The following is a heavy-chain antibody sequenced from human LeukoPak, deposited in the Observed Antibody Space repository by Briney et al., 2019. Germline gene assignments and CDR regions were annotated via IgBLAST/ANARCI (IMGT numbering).Heavy chain of an antibody. D-gene: IGHD6-19*01. CDR2: ISSSSSYI. CDR3: ARVLPDSSGWNFDY. Sequence: GGSLRLSCAASGFTFSSYSMNWVRQAPGKGLEWISSISSSSSYIYYADSVKGRFTISRDNAKNSLYLQMNSLRAEDTAVYYCARVLPDSSGWNFDYWGQGTLVTVSS. CDR1: GFTFSSYS. J-gene: IGHJ4*02. V-gene: IGHV3-21*01.